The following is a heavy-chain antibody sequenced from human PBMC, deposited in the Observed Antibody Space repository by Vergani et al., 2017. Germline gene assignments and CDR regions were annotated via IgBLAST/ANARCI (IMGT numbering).Heavy chain of an antibody. V-gene: IGHV3-30*03. CDR1: GFTFSYYG. Sequence: QVHLVESGGGVVQPGRSLRLSCVVSGFTFSYYGMHWVRQAPGKGLEWVAVISYDGTQKYYADSVKGRFTISRDNSKSTLYLQMNSLRPEDTAVYYCATKSCGTPGCQRGYFSEWGQGTLVTVSS. CDR2: ISYDGTQK. J-gene: IGHJ1*01. D-gene: IGHD1-1*01. CDR3: ATKSCGTPGCQRGYFSE.